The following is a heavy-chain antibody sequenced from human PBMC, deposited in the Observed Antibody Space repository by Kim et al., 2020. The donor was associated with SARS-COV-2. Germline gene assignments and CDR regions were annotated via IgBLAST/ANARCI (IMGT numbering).Heavy chain of an antibody. V-gene: IGHV3-30*03. D-gene: IGHD3-10*02. Sequence: GGSLRLSCATSGFTFSTYGMHWVRQAPGKGLEWVSFITYDGSITSYAESVKGRFTISRDNSRDRLYLQMNSLRPEDTAMYYCARVEAPVCYGVNYCCHGT. CDR3: ARVEAPVCYGVNY. CDR1: GFTFSTYG. CDR2: ITYDGSIT. J-gene: IGHJ4*01.